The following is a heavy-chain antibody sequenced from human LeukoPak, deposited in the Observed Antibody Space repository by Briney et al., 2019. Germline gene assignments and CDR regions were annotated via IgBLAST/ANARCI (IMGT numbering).Heavy chain of an antibody. D-gene: IGHD6-13*01. V-gene: IGHV1-69*05. J-gene: IGHJ1*01. CDR1: GGTFSSYA. CDR3: ARGGIASARPPEYFQH. Sequence: SVKVSCKASGGTFSSYAISWVRQAPRQGLEWMGRIIPIFGTANYAQKFQGRVTITTDESTSTAYMELSSLRSEDTPVYYCARGGIASARPPEYFQHWGQGTLVTVSS. CDR2: IIPIFGTA.